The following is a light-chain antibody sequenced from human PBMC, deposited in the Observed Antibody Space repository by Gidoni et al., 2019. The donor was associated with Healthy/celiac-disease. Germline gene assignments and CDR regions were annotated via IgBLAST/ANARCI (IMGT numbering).Light chain of an antibody. V-gene: IGKV1-33*01. CDR3: QQYDNLPPFT. CDR1: QDISNY. J-gene: IGKJ3*01. Sequence: DIQMTQSPSSLSSSLGDRVTLTCQASQDISNYLNWYQQKPGKAPKLLIYDASNLETGVPSRFSGSGSGTDFTFTISSLQPEDIATYYCQQYDNLPPFTFGPGTKVDIK. CDR2: DAS.